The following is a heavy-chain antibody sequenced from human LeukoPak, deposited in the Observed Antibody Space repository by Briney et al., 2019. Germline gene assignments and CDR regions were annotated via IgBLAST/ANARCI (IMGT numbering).Heavy chain of an antibody. CDR1: GGSISSYY. CDR3: ARDRRTWNY. D-gene: IGHD1-7*01. J-gene: IGHJ4*02. Sequence: PSETLSLTCTVTGGSISSYYRSWIRQPPRKGLEWIGYIYYSGSTNYNPSLKSRVTISVDTSKNQFSLKLSSVTAADTAVYYCARDRRTWNYWGQGTLVTVSS. V-gene: IGHV4-59*01. CDR2: IYYSGST.